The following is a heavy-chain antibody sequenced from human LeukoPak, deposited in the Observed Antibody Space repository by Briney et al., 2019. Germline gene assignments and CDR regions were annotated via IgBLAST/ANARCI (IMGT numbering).Heavy chain of an antibody. CDR1: GGSISSYY. Sequence: SETLSLTCTVSGGSISSYYWSWIRQPAGKGLEWIGRIYTSGSTNYNPSLNSRVTMSVDTSKNQFSLNLYSVTAADTALYYCARAYRSSWYANWFDPWGQGTLVTVSS. V-gene: IGHV4-4*07. CDR2: IYTSGST. CDR3: ARAYRSSWYANWFDP. J-gene: IGHJ5*02. D-gene: IGHD6-13*01.